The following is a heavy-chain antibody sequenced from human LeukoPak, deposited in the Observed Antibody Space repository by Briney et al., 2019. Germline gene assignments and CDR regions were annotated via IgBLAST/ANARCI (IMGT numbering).Heavy chain of an antibody. V-gene: IGHV3-15*01. Sequence: PGGSLRLSCAASGFTFSNAWMSWVRQAPGKGLEWVGRIKSKTDGGTTDYAAPVKGRFTISRDDSKNTLYLQMNSLKTEDTAVYYCTTDHRNPIYYYDSSGFDYWGQGTLVTVSS. CDR2: IKSKTDGGTT. CDR3: TTDHRNPIYYYDSSGFDY. J-gene: IGHJ4*02. CDR1: GFTFSNAW. D-gene: IGHD3-22*01.